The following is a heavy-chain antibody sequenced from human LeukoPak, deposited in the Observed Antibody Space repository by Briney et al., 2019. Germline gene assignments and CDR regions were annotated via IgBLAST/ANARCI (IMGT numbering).Heavy chain of an antibody. D-gene: IGHD3-22*01. J-gene: IGHJ4*02. V-gene: IGHV4-59*08. Sequence: SETLSLTCTVSGGSINNYYWSWVRQTPGKGLECIGYIYYTGSTNYNPSLRCRVTMSVDTSTNQFSLKLSSVTAADTAVYYCARLSSGSNPPFDYWGQGTLVTVSS. CDR1: GGSINNYY. CDR3: ARLSSGSNPPFDY. CDR2: IYYTGST.